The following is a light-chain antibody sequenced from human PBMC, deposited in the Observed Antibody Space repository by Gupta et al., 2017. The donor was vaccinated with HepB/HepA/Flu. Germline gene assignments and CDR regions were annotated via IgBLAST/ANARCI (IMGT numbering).Light chain of an antibody. CDR3: AAWDDSLNGPV. V-gene: IGLV1-44*01. J-gene: IGLJ2*01. Sequence: QSVLTQPPSASGTPGQMVPISCSGSSYNIGSNTVNWYQQLPGTAPKLLIYSNNQRPSGVPDRFSGSKSGTSASLAISGLQSEDEADYYCAAWDDSLNGPVFGGGTKLTVL. CDR1: SYNIGSNT. CDR2: SNN.